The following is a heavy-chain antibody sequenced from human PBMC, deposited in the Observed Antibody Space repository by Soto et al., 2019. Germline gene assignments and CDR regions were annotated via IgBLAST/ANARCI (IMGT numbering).Heavy chain of an antibody. J-gene: IGHJ4*02. CDR3: ARGYSDCWSGYFDY. CDR2: IWYDGSNK. V-gene: IGHV3-33*01. Sequence: QVQLVESGGGVVQPGRSLRLSCAAAGFTFSSYGMHWVRQAPGKGLEWVAVIWYDGSNKYYADSVKGRFTISRDNSQNTLYLQMNSLRAEDTAVYYCARGYSDCWSGYFDYRGQGTLVTVSS. CDR1: GFTFSSYG. D-gene: IGHD3-3*02.